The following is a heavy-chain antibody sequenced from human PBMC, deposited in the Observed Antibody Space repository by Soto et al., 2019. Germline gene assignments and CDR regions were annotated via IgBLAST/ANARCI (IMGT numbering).Heavy chain of an antibody. CDR3: AKDSGSYYEYYYYGMDV. CDR1: GXTFSSYG. J-gene: IGHJ6*02. V-gene: IGHV3-30*18. Sequence: LRLSWAASGXTFSSYGMHWVRQAPGKGLEWVAVISYDGSNKYYADSVKGRFTISRDNSKNTLYLQMNSLRAEDTAVYYCAKDSGSYYEYYYYGMDVWGQGTTVTVSS. CDR2: ISYDGSNK. D-gene: IGHD1-26*01.